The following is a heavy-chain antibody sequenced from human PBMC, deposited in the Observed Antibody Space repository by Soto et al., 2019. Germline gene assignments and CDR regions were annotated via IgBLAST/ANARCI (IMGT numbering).Heavy chain of an antibody. CDR1: GGSFSSSSYY. Sequence: QLQLQESGPGLVKPSETLSLICTVSGGSFSSSSYYWGWIRQPPGKGLEWIGSIYYSGSTYYNPSLKSRVTISVDTSKKQFSLKLSSVTAADTAVYYCARQIAVAGLDMRYDYWGQGTLVTVSS. CDR3: ARQIAVAGLDMRYDY. CDR2: IYYSGST. V-gene: IGHV4-39*01. J-gene: IGHJ4*02. D-gene: IGHD6-19*01.